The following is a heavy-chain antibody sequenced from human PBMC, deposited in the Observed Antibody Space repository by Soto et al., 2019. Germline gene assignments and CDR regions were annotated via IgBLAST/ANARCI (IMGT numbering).Heavy chain of an antibody. CDR2: IYSTGST. Sequence: SETLSLTCTVSGGSIKNYYWSWIRQPAGKGLEWIGRIYSTGSTNYNASLKSRVTMSVDTSNNQFSLRLRSVTAADTAVYYCARDEYYDSNNWFDTWGQGTLVTVSS. CDR3: ARDEYYDSNNWFDT. CDR1: GGSIKNYY. D-gene: IGHD3-22*01. V-gene: IGHV4-4*07. J-gene: IGHJ5*02.